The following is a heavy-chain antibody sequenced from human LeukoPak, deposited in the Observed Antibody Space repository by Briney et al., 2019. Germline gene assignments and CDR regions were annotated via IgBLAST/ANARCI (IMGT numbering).Heavy chain of an antibody. J-gene: IGHJ4*02. CDR3: ATYCSSTSCYHTDY. CDR1: GFAFSSYS. D-gene: IGHD2-2*01. Sequence: PGGSLRLSCAASGFAFSSYSMNWVRQAPGKGLEWVSSISSSSSYIYYADSVKGRFTISRDNAKNSLYLQMNSLRAEDTAVYYCATYCSSTSCYHTDYWGQGTLVTVSS. V-gene: IGHV3-21*01. CDR2: ISSSSSYI.